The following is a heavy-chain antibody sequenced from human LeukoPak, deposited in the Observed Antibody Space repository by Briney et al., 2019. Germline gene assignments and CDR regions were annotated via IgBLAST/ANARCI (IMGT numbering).Heavy chain of an antibody. J-gene: IGHJ4*02. V-gene: IGHV4-59*01. CDR3: ARGDMGIAAAGFDY. Sequence: KTSETLSLTCTVSGVSISSYYWSWIRQPPGKGLEWIGYIYYSGSTNYNPSLKSRVTISVDTSKNQFSLKLSSVTAADTAVYYCARGDMGIAAAGFDYWGQGTLVTVSS. D-gene: IGHD6-13*01. CDR2: IYYSGST. CDR1: GVSISSYY.